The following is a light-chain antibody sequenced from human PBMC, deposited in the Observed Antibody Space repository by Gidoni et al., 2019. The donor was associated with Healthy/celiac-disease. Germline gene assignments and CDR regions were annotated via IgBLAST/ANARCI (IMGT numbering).Light chain of an antibody. CDR3: QQRSNWPPT. Sequence: EIVLTQSPATLSLSPGERATLSCRASQSVSSYLAWYQQKPGQAPRLLIYDASNRATGSPARFSGSGSGTDFTLTISSLEPEDFAVYYCQQRSNWPPTFGPGTKVEIK. CDR1: QSVSSY. J-gene: IGKJ3*01. V-gene: IGKV3-11*01. CDR2: DAS.